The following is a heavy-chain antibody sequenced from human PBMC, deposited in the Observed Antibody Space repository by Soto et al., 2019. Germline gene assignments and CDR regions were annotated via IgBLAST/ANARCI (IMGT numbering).Heavy chain of an antibody. J-gene: IGHJ4*02. CDR2: INSDGSST. D-gene: IGHD5-12*01. CDR3: ARGRAGGYKPRIDYFDY. Sequence: GGSLRLSCAASGFTFSSYWMHWVRQAPGKGLVWVSRINSDGSSTSYADSVKGRFTISRDNAKNTVYLQMNSLRAEDTAMYYCARGRAGGYKPRIDYFDYWGQGILVTVSS. V-gene: IGHV3-74*01. CDR1: GFTFSSYW.